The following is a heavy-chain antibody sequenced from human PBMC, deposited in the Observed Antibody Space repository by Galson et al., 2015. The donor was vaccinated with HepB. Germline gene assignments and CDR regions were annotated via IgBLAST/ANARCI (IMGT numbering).Heavy chain of an antibody. CDR3: ASYQRGYSYGSTYPFDY. Sequence: SVKVSCKASGYTFTSYYMHWVRQAPGQGLEWMGIINPSGGSTSYAQKLQGRVTISVDTSKNQFSLKLSSVTAADTAVYYCASYQRGYSYGSTYPFDYWGQGTLVTVSS. V-gene: IGHV1-46*04. J-gene: IGHJ4*02. D-gene: IGHD5-18*01. CDR1: GYTFTSYY. CDR2: INPSGGST.